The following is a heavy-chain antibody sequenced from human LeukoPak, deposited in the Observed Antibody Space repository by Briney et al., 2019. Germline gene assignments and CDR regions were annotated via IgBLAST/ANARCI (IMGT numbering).Heavy chain of an antibody. CDR3: ARELSSYYGSGSYYNVVY. J-gene: IGHJ4*02. D-gene: IGHD3-10*01. CDR2: NK. Sequence: NKYYADSVKGRFTISRDNSKNALYLQMNSLRAEDTAVYYCARELSSYYGSGSYYNVVYWGQGTLVTVSS. V-gene: IGHV3-30*01.